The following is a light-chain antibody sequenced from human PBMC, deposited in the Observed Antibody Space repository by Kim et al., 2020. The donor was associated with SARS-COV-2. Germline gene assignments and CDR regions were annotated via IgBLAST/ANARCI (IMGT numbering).Light chain of an antibody. CDR2: QDT. Sequence: SYELTQPPSVSVSPGQTASITCSGDRLGDKYTYWYQQKPGQSPVLVIYQDTRRPSGIPERFSGSNSGNTATLTISETQAIDEADYYCQAWDNSTVFGGGTQLTVL. CDR3: QAWDNSTV. V-gene: IGLV3-1*01. CDR1: RLGDKY. J-gene: IGLJ3*02.